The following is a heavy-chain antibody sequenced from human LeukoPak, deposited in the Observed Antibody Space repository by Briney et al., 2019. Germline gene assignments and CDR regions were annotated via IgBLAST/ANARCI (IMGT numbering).Heavy chain of an antibody. CDR2: IIPIFGTA. V-gene: IGHV1-69*06. Sequence: WASVKVSCKASGGTFSSYAISWVRQASGQGLEWMGGIIPIFGTANYAQKFQGRVTITADKSTSTAYMELSSLRSEDTAVYYCARVAMVRGVIVRAFDIWGQGTMVTVSS. D-gene: IGHD3-10*01. J-gene: IGHJ3*02. CDR3: ARVAMVRGVIVRAFDI. CDR1: GGTFSSYA.